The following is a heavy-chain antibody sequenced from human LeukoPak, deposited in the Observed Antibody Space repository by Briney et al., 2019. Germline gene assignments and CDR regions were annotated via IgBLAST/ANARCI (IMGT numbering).Heavy chain of an antibody. D-gene: IGHD2-2*01. CDR1: GYTFTSYG. Sequence: ASVKVSCKASGYTFTSYGISWVRQPTGQGLEWMGGISAYNGNTNYAQKLQGRVTMNKDKSTSTAYMELRSLLSDASAADYCSRVRCSSTSCEQDWFDTSGPGDLVTVSS. CDR2: ISAYNGNT. V-gene: IGHV1-18*01. J-gene: IGHJ5*01. CDR3: SRVRCSSTSCEQDWFDT.